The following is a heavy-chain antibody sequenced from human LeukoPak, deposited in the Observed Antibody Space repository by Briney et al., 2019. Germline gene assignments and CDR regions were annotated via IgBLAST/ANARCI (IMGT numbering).Heavy chain of an antibody. CDR1: GGSISSGDYY. CDR3: ARADGDIVVVPAANLTKINHQYYFDY. D-gene: IGHD2-2*01. Sequence: TSETLSLTCTVSGGSISSGDYYWSWIRQPPGKGLEWIGYIYYSGSTNYNPSLKSRVTISVDTSKNQFSLKLSSVTAADMAVYYCARADGDIVVVPAANLTKINHQYYFDYWGQGTLVTVSS. CDR2: IYYSGST. V-gene: IGHV4-30-4*01. J-gene: IGHJ4*02.